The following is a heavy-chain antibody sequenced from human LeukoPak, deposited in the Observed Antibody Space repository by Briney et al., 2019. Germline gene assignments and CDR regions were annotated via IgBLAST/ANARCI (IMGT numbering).Heavy chain of an antibody. CDR1: GYSFTSYW. CDR3: ARRPIPREFDSSSSYYFDY. J-gene: IGHJ4*02. V-gene: IGHV5-51*01. D-gene: IGHD6-6*01. CDR2: IYPGDSDT. Sequence: GESLKISCKGSGYSFTSYWIGWVRQMPGKGLEWMGMIYPGDSDTRYSPSFQGQVTISADESISTAYLQWSSLKASDTAMYYCARRPIPREFDSSSSYYFDYWGQGTLVTVSS.